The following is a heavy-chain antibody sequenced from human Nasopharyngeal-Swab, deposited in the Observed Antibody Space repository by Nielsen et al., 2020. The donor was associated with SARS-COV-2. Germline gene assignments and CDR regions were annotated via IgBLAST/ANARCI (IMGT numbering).Heavy chain of an antibody. D-gene: IGHD3-22*01. CDR1: GFTFSSYW. Sequence: GESLKISCAASGFTFSSYWMSWVRQAPGKGLEWVGFIRSKAYGGTTGYAASVKGRFTISRDDSKSIAYLQMNSLKTEDTAVYYCTRAREYYYDSSGPMGTDYWGQGTLVTVSS. V-gene: IGHV3-49*04. CDR3: TRAREYYYDSSGPMGTDY. J-gene: IGHJ4*02. CDR2: IRSKAYGGTT.